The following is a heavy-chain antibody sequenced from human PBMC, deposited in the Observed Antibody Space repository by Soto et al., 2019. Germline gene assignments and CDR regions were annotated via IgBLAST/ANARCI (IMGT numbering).Heavy chain of an antibody. CDR2: IWFEGSDK. CDR1: GFTFNSYG. CDR3: ARLVGAAARRFDP. D-gene: IGHD6-25*01. Sequence: QEQLVESGGGVVQPGTSLRLSCVASGFTFNSYGMHWVRQAPGKGLEWVAAIWFEGSDKYYADSVKGRFTISRDNSKNTLYLQMSSLSAQDKGVYYCARLVGAAARRFDPWGQGTLVIVSS. J-gene: IGHJ5*02. V-gene: IGHV3-33*01.